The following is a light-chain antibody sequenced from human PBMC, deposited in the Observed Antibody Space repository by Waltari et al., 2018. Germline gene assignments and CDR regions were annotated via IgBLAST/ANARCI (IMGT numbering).Light chain of an antibody. CDR2: DVN. V-gene: IGLV2-11*01. Sequence: QSALAQPRSMSGSPGQSVAISCPGTSSDVGGYTFVSWYQQHPDKAPKLIIYDVNKRPSGVPDRFSGSKSGNTASLTISGLQAEDEAHYYCWSYVGGNTYWVFGGGTKLTVL. J-gene: IGLJ3*02. CDR3: WSYVGGNTYWV. CDR1: SSDVGGYTF.